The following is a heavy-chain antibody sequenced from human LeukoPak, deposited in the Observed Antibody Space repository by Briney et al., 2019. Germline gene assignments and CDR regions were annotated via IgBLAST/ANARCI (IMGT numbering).Heavy chain of an antibody. D-gene: IGHD6-19*01. V-gene: IGHV3-9*01. CDR2: IYWNSGTI. Sequence: SLRLSCVASGFTFDDYAMHWVRQAPGKGLEWVSGIYWNSGTIAYADSVKGRFTISRDNAKNSLYLQMNSLRAEDTALYYCVKELKQWLGAIDYWGQGTRVTVSS. CDR3: VKELKQWLGAIDY. CDR1: GFTFDDYA. J-gene: IGHJ4*02.